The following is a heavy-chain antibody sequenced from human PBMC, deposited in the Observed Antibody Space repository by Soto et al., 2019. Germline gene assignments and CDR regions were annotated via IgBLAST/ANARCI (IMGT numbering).Heavy chain of an antibody. CDR1: GGSISGYY. Sequence: SETLSLTCTVSGGSISGYYWSWLRQPPGTGLEWIGYINNIGSTNYNPSLKSRVTISVDTSKNQFSLKLTSVTAADTAVYYCARDKITGLFDYWGQGTLVTVSS. J-gene: IGHJ4*02. CDR3: ARDKITGLFDY. V-gene: IGHV4-59*12. CDR2: INNIGST. D-gene: IGHD2-8*02.